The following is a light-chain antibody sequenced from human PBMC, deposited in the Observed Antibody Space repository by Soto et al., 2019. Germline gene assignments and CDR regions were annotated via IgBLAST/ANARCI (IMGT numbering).Light chain of an antibody. V-gene: IGLV1-44*01. CDR2: NND. Sequence: QSVLTQPPSASGTPGQRVTISCSGSSSNVGGNPVNWYQHVPTTAPKLVVFNNDQRPSGVPDRISGSKSGTSASLAISGLQSEDEADYYCAAWDGSLKEYVLGTGTKV. J-gene: IGLJ1*01. CDR1: SSNVGGNP. CDR3: AAWDGSLKEYV.